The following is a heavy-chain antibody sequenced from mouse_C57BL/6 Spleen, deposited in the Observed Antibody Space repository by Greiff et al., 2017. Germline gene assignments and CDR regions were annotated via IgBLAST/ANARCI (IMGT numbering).Heavy chain of an antibody. Sequence: EVHLVESGEGLVKPGGSLKLSCAASGFTFSSYAMSWVRQTPEKRLAWVAYLSSGGDYIYYADTVKGRFTISRDNARNTLYLQMSSLKSEDTAMYYCTRRLDYFDYWGQGTTLTVSS. V-gene: IGHV5-9-1*02. CDR1: GFTFSSYA. CDR2: LSSGGDYI. J-gene: IGHJ2*01. CDR3: TRRLDYFDY.